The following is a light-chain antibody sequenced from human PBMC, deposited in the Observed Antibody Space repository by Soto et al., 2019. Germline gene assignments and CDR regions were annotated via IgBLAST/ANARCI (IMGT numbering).Light chain of an antibody. V-gene: IGKV3-15*01. CDR1: QSVSTN. CDR3: QQYNNWPACT. Sequence: EIVMTQSPAPLSVSPGARATLSGRARQSVSTNLAWYQQKPGQAPRLLIYGASTLATGIPARFSGSGSGTEFTLTISSLQSEDVAVYYGQQYNNWPACTFGQGTKVEIK. J-gene: IGKJ1*01. CDR2: GAS.